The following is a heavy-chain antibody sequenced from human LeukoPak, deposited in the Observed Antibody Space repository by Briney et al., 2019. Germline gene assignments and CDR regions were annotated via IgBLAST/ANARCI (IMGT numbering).Heavy chain of an antibody. D-gene: IGHD3-10*01. Sequence: SETLSLTCAVYGGSFSGYYWSWIRQPPGKGLDWIGEINHSGSTNYNPSLKSRVTISVDTSKNQFSLKLSSVTAADTAVYYCARGDKVRYYYGSGTRWNPGDAFDIWGQGTMVTVSS. J-gene: IGHJ3*02. CDR3: ARGDKVRYYYGSGTRWNPGDAFDI. CDR1: GGSFSGYY. V-gene: IGHV4-34*01. CDR2: INHSGST.